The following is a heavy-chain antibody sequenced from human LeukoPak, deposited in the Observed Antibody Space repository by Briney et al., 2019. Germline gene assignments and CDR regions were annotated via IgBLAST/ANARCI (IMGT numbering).Heavy chain of an antibody. CDR1: GYTFTGYY. J-gene: IGHJ4*02. V-gene: IGHV1-2*02. CDR2: INPNSGGT. D-gene: IGHD2-2*02. Sequence: GASVKVSCKASGYTFTGYYMHWVRQAPGQGLEWMGWINPNSGGTNYAQKFQGRVTMTRDTSISTAYMELSRLRSDDTAVYYCARDVYCSSTSCYMGYFDYWGQGTLVTVSS. CDR3: ARDVYCSSTSCYMGYFDY.